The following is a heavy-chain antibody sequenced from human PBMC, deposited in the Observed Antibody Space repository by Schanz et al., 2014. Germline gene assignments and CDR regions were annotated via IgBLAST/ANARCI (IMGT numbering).Heavy chain of an antibody. J-gene: IGHJ6*03. CDR1: GYTFTGYY. CDR2: INPNSGTT. V-gene: IGHV1-2*04. CDR3: AGTYCSSTSCYTGYYYMDV. Sequence: QVQLVQSGAEVKKPGASVKVSCKASGYTFTGYYMHWVRQAPGQGLEWMGWINPNSGTTNYAQKFQGWVTMTRDTSISTAYMELSRLKSDDTAVYYCAGTYCSSTSCYTGYYYMDVWRKGTTVTVSS. D-gene: IGHD2-2*02.